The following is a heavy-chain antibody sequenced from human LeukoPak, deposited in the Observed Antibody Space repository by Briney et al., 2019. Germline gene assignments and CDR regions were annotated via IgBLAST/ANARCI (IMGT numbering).Heavy chain of an antibody. J-gene: IGHJ4*02. CDR3: ARPIVGATTDAYFDY. D-gene: IGHD1-26*01. CDR2: IYSGGST. Sequence: GGSLRLSCAASGFTVSSNYMSWVRQAPGTGLEWVSVIYSGGSTYYADSVKGRFTISRDNSKNTLYLQMNSLRAEDTAVYYCARPIVGATTDAYFDYWGQGTLVTVSS. V-gene: IGHV3-66*04. CDR1: GFTVSSNY.